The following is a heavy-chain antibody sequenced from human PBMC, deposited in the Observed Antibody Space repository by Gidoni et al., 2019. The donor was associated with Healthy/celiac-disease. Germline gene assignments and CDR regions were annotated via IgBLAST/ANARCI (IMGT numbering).Heavy chain of an antibody. CDR3: ARDVDSGLGHYGMDV. V-gene: IGHV3-66*01. D-gene: IGHD6-19*01. J-gene: IGHJ6*02. CDR2: IYSGGST. CDR1: GFTVSSNY. Sequence: VQLVEPGGGLIQPGGSLRHSCAACGFTVSSNYISWVRQAPGKGLEWFSVIYSGGSTYYADSVKGRFTISRDNSKNTLYLQMNSLRAEDTAVYYCARDVDSGLGHYGMDVWGQGTTVTVSS.